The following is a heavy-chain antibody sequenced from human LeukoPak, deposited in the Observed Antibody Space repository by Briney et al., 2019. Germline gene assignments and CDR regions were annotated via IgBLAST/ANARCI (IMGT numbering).Heavy chain of an antibody. V-gene: IGHV4-34*01. J-gene: IGHJ4*02. Sequence: SETLSLTCAVDGGSFSGYYWSWIRQPPGKGLEWIGEINHSGSTNYNPSLKSRVTISVDTSKNQFSLKLSSVTAADTAVYYCARAVYGSGSYIPYDYWGQGTLVTVSS. CDR2: INHSGST. CDR1: GGSFSGYY. D-gene: IGHD3-10*01. CDR3: ARAVYGSGSYIPYDY.